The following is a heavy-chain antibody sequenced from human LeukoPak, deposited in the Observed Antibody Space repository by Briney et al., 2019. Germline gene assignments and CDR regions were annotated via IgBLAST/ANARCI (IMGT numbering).Heavy chain of an antibody. V-gene: IGHV1-46*01. D-gene: IGHD4-17*01. J-gene: IGHJ3*02. CDR2: INPSGGST. Sequence: GASVKVSCKASGYTFTSYYMHWVRQAPGQGLEWMGIINPSGGSTSYAQKFQGRVTMTRDTSTSTVYMELSSLRSEDTAVYYCARDPTFDYGDYVPIHDAFDIWGQGTMVTVSS. CDR1: GYTFTSYY. CDR3: ARDPTFDYGDYVPIHDAFDI.